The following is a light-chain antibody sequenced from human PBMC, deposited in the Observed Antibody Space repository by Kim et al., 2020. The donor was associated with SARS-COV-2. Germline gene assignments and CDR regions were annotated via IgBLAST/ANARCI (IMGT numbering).Light chain of an antibody. CDR1: QSISSY. J-gene: IGKJ4*01. V-gene: IGKV1-39*01. CDR3: QQSYSTPLT. CDR2: AAS. Sequence: ASVGDRATSTCRASQSISSYLNGYQQKPGKAPKLLIYAASRLQSGVPSRFSGSGSGTDFTLTISSLQPEDFATYYCQQSYSTPLTVGGGTKVDIK.